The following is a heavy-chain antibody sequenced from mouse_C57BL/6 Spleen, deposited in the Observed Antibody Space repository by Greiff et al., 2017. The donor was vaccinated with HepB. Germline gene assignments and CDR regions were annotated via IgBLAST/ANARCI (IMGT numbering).Heavy chain of an antibody. CDR2: IDPEDGET. D-gene: IGHD1-1*01. J-gene: IGHJ4*01. CDR1: GFNIKDYY. Sequence: VQLKQSGAELVKPGASVKLSCTASGFNIKDYYMHWVKQRTEQGLEWIGRIDPEDGETKYAPKFQGKGTITADTSSNTAYLQLSSLTSEDTAVYYCTRGHYGSSPYYAMDYWGQGTSVTVSS. CDR3: TRGHYGSSPYYAMDY. V-gene: IGHV14-2*01.